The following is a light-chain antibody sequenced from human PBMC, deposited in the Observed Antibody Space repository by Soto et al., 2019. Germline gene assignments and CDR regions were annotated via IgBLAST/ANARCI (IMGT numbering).Light chain of an antibody. Sequence: QSALTQPASMSGSPGQSFTISCTGNSSDVGGYNYVSWYQQHPGKAPKLMIYEVANQPSGVSNRFSGSKTGKTASLTISGLQAEDEADYYCSSYTSSSTYVFGTGTKVTV. J-gene: IGLJ1*01. V-gene: IGLV2-14*01. CDR3: SSYTSSSTYV. CDR1: SSDVGGYNY. CDR2: EVA.